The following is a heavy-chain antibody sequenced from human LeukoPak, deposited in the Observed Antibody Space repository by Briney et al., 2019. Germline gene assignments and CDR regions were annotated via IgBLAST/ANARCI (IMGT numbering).Heavy chain of an antibody. V-gene: IGHV3-74*01. CDR2: INEDATTI. CDR1: GFAFSAYW. D-gene: IGHD3-16*01. J-gene: IGHJ4*02. Sequence: PGGSLRLSCAASGFAFSAYWMHWVRQAPGKGLEWVSCINEDATTITYADSVKGRFIISRDNSKKSLYLQMNNLRAEDTAVYYCVRDLILVWTPGDDFDFWGQGTLVIVSS. CDR3: VRDLILVWTPGDDFDF.